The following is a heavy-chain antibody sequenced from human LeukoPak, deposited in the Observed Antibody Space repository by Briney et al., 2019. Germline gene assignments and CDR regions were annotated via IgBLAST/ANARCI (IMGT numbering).Heavy chain of an antibody. Sequence: MSSETLSLTCTVSGGSISSSRYHWGWIRQPPGKGLEWIGSIDYSGSTYYTPSLKSRVTISVDTSKNQFSLKLSSVTAADTAVYYCARALLEWLPYGMDVWGQGTTVTVSS. J-gene: IGHJ6*02. V-gene: IGHV4-39*07. CDR2: IDYSGST. D-gene: IGHD3-3*01. CDR1: GGSISSSRYH. CDR3: ARALLEWLPYGMDV.